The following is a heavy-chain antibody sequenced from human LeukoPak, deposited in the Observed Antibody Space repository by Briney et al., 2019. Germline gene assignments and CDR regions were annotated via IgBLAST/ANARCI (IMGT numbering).Heavy chain of an antibody. CDR3: ARDDIATYDY. CDR1: GFTFRRYW. Sequence: GGSLRLSCGASGFTFRRYWMSWVRQAPGKGREWLANIKEDGSEKYYVDSVKGRFTISRDNAKNSLYLQMDSLRAEDTAVYYCARDDIATYDYWGQGTLVTVYS. CDR2: IKEDGSEK. J-gene: IGHJ4*02. D-gene: IGHD2-15*01. V-gene: IGHV3-7*01.